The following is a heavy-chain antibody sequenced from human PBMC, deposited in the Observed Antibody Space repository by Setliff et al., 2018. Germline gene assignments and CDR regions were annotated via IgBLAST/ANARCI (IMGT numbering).Heavy chain of an antibody. CDR3: VREGYSEYFQD. Sequence: PSETLSLTCKVSGASVSSLYWNWIRQPPGKGLEWIGYIHFNEDTNEDTKYNASLKSRISISLDTSKNQFSLHLKSVTAADAAVYYCVREGYSEYFQDWGRGTLVTVSS. V-gene: IGHV4-59*02. CDR1: GASVSSLY. CDR2: IHFNEDTNEDT. J-gene: IGHJ1*01. D-gene: IGHD1-1*01.